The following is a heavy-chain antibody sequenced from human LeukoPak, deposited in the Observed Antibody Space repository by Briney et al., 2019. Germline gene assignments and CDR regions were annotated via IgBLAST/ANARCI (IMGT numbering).Heavy chain of an antibody. CDR1: GDTFSIYA. J-gene: IGHJ4*02. Sequence: ASVKVSCKASGDTFSIYAISWVRQAPGQGLEWMGWINPNSGGTNYAQKFQGRVTMTRDTSISTAYMELSRLRSDDTAVYYCARDRRIAAAGTNYFDYWGQGTLVTVSS. CDR3: ARDRRIAAAGTNYFDY. V-gene: IGHV1-2*02. D-gene: IGHD6-13*01. CDR2: INPNSGGT.